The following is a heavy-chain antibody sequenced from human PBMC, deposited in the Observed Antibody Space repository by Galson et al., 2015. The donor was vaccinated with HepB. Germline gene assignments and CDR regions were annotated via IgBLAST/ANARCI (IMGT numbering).Heavy chain of an antibody. V-gene: IGHV1-2*02. D-gene: IGHD2-8*01. Sequence: VKVSCKASGYTFTGYYMHWVRQAPGQGLEWMGWINPNSGGTNYAQKFQGRVTMTRDTSISTAYMELSRLRSDDTAVYYCARPLRNCTNGVCYLRTWGQGTLVTVSS. J-gene: IGHJ4*02. CDR2: INPNSGGT. CDR3: ARPLRNCTNGVCYLRT. CDR1: GYTFTGYY.